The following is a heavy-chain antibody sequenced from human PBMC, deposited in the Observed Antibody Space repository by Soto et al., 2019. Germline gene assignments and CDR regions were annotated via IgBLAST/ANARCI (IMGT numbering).Heavy chain of an antibody. CDR2: IIPIFGTA. CDR3: ARDPPYAILTGYYIRASPGHYGMDV. D-gene: IGHD3-9*01. V-gene: IGHV1-69*01. J-gene: IGHJ6*02. CDR1: GGTFSSYA. Sequence: QVQLVQSGAEVKKPGSSVKVSCKASGGTFSSYAISWVRQAPGQGLEWMGGIIPIFGTANYAQKFQGRVTITADESTSTAYMELSSLITEDTAVYYCARDPPYAILTGYYIRASPGHYGMDVWGQRTTVTVS.